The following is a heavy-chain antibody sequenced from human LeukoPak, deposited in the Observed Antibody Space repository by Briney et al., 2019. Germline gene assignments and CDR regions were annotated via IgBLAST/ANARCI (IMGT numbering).Heavy chain of an antibody. CDR2: INSDGSST. CDR3: ARDLRDGSKSYYYGMDV. V-gene: IGHV3-74*01. J-gene: IGHJ6*02. Sequence: GGSLRLSCAASGFTFSSHWMHWVRQGPGKGLVWVSRINSDGSSTGYEDSVKGRFTISRDNAKNTLDLQMNNLRAEDSAVYYCARDLRDGSKSYYYGMDVWGQGTTVTVSS. CDR1: GFTFSSHW. D-gene: IGHD3-10*01.